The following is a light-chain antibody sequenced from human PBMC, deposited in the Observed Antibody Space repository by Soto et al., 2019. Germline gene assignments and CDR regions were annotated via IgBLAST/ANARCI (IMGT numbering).Light chain of an antibody. Sequence: EIVMTQSLATLSVSSGEKATLSCRASQSVSSNLAWYQQKPGQAPRPLIYGASTRATGIPARFSGSGSGTEFTLTISSLQSEDFAVYYCQQYNNWPRGTFGQGTKVDIK. V-gene: IGKV3-15*01. J-gene: IGKJ1*01. CDR1: QSVSSN. CDR2: GAS. CDR3: QQYNNWPRGT.